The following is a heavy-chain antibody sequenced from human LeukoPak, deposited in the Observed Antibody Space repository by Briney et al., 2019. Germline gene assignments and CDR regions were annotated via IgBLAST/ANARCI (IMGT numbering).Heavy chain of an antibody. V-gene: IGHV1-18*01. CDR2: ISVYNGNT. CDR3: ARSSGRWLQYQLFDY. CDR1: GYTFTSYG. J-gene: IGHJ4*02. Sequence: ASVKVSCKASGYTFTSYGISWVRQAPGQGLEWMGWISVYNGNTNYAQKLQGRVTMTTDTSTSTAYMELRSLRSDDTAVYYCARSSGRWLQYQLFDYWGQGTLVTVSS. D-gene: IGHD5-24*01.